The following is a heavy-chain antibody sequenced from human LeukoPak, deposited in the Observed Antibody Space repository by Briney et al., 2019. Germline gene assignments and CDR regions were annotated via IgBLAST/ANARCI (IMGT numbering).Heavy chain of an antibody. CDR1: GFTFSSYA. J-gene: IGHJ4*02. V-gene: IGHV3-23*01. CDR3: AKDTGGYSYANFDH. Sequence: PGGSLRLSCAASGFTFSSYAMSWVRQAPGKGLEWVSGIRGSGGGTNYAEPVKGRFTISRDNSKNTLYLQMNSLRAEDTAVYYCAKDTGGYSYANFDHWGQGTLVTVSS. D-gene: IGHD5-18*01. CDR2: IRGSGGGT.